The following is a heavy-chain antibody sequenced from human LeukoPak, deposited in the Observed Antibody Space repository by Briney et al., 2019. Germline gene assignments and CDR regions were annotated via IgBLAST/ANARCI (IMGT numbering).Heavy chain of an antibody. CDR3: ARERWDYIIDY. J-gene: IGHJ4*02. CDR2: ISSSSSTI. D-gene: IGHD4-11*01. CDR1: GFTFSSYS. Sequence: GGSLRLSCAASGFTFSSYSMNWVRQAPGKGLEWVSYISSSSSTIYYADSVKGRFTISRDNAKNSLYLQMNNLRADDTALYYCARERWDYIIDYWGQGTLVTVSS. V-gene: IGHV3-48*04.